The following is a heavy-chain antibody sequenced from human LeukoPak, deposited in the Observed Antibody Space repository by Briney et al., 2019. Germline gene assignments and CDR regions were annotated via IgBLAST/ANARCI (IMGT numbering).Heavy chain of an antibody. D-gene: IGHD2-2*01. J-gene: IGHJ1*01. CDR1: GFTFSDYY. V-gene: IGHV3-11*04. CDR2: ISSSGSII. Sequence: GGSLRLSCAASGFTFSDYYVSWIRQAPGKGLEWVSYISSSGSIIDYADSVRGRFTISRDNAKNSLYLQMNSLRAEDTAVYYCTGPPLGYCSTTSCLQYFEQWGQGTLVTVSS. CDR3: TGPPLGYCSTTSCLQYFEQ.